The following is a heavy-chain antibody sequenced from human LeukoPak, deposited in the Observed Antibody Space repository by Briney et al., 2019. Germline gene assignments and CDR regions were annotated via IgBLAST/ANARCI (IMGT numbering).Heavy chain of an antibody. Sequence: SVKVSCKASGGTFSSYAISWVRQAPGQGLEWMGRIIPILGIANYAQKFQGRVTITADKSTSTAYMELSSLRAEDTAVYYCAKVKTDSSGYYPNSYFDYWGQGTLVTVSS. CDR1: GGTFSSYA. CDR3: AKVKTDSSGYYPNSYFDY. CDR2: IIPILGIA. D-gene: IGHD3-22*01. V-gene: IGHV1-69*04. J-gene: IGHJ4*02.